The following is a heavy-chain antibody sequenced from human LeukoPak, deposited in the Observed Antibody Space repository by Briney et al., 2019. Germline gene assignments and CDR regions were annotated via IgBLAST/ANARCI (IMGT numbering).Heavy chain of an antibody. CDR3: ASGYFGELLTGRAGWYFDL. CDR1: GFTFSSYS. D-gene: IGHD3-10*01. V-gene: IGHV3-48*02. J-gene: IGHJ2*01. Sequence: GGSLRLSCAASGFTFSSYSMNWVRQAPGKGLEWVSYISSSSTIYYADSVKGRFTISRDNAKNSLYLQMNSLRDEDTAVYYCASGYFGELLTGRAGWYFDLWGRGTLVTVSS. CDR2: ISSSSTI.